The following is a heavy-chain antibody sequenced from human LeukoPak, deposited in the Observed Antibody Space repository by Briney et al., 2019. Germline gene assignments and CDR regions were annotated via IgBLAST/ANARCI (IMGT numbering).Heavy chain of an antibody. J-gene: IGHJ4*02. D-gene: IGHD2-8*01. V-gene: IGHV4-59*01. CDR3: ATYTNRLHY. Sequence: SETLSLTCTVSSGSISYFYWNWMRQPPGKGLEWIGYIHYTGSTNYNPSLQSRVTISVDTSKNQFSLKLSSVTAADTAVYYCATYTNRLHYWGQGTLVTVSS. CDR1: SGSISYFY. CDR2: IHYTGST.